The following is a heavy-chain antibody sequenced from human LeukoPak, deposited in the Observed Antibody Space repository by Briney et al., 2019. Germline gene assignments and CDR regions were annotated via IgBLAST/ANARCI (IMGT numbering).Heavy chain of an antibody. Sequence: PSETLSLTCTVSGGSISSYYWSWIRQPPGKGLEWIGYIYYSESTNYNPSLKSRVTISVDTSKNQFSLKLSSVTAADTAVYYCARVRGFGELLPDYWGQGTLVTVSS. D-gene: IGHD3-10*01. V-gene: IGHV4-59*01. CDR3: ARVRGFGELLPDY. J-gene: IGHJ4*02. CDR2: IYYSEST. CDR1: GGSISSYY.